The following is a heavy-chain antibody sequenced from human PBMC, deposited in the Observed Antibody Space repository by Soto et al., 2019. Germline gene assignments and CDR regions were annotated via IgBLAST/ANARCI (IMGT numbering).Heavy chain of an antibody. CDR2: VSGSGGIT. J-gene: IGHJ6*02. V-gene: IGHV3-23*01. CDR1: GFTFSSYA. CDR3: AKSRIGAPYYDMDV. D-gene: IGHD6-13*01. Sequence: GGSLRLSCAASGFTFSSYAMNWVRQAPGKGLEWVSAVSGSGGITYYADSVKGRFTISRDNPKNTLYLQMNSLRAEDTAVYYCAKSRIGAPYYDMDVWGQGTTVTVSS.